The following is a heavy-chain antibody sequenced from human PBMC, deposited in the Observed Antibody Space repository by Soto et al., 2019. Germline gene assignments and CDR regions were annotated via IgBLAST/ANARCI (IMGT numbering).Heavy chain of an antibody. D-gene: IGHD6-13*01. CDR1: GFTFSSYA. J-gene: IGHJ4*02. CDR3: AKAQYSSSWFVDSLFDY. CDR2: ISGSGGST. Sequence: PGGSLRLSCAASGFTFSSYAMSWVRQAPGKGLEWVSAISGSGGSTYYADSVKGRFTISRDNSKNTLYLQMNSLRAEDTAVYYCAKAQYSSSWFVDSLFDYWGQGTLVTSPQ. V-gene: IGHV3-23*01.